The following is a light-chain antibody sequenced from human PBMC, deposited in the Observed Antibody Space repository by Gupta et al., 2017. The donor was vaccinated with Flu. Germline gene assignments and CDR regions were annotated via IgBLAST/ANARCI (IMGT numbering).Light chain of an antibody. CDR1: QSVLYSSNNKNY. CDR2: WAS. V-gene: IGKV4-1*01. J-gene: IGKJ1*01. CDR3: QQYYSTPRT. Sequence: DIVMTQSPDSLAVSLGERAPINCKSSQSVLYSSNNKNYLAWYQQKPGQPPKLLIYWASTRESGVPDRFSGSRSGTDFTLTSSSLQAEDVAVYYCQQYYSTPRTFGQGTKVEIK.